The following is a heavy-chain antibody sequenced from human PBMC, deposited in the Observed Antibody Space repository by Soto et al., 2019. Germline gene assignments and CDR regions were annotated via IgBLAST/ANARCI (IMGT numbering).Heavy chain of an antibody. CDR2: INGDGSRT. Sequence: PGGSLRLSCTASGLTFSSNWMYWACQAPRKGQVLVSRINGDGSRTNYADTVKGRFTGSRDNAKNTLKLQMNSLRAVDTAVYYCAKVLYDFWSGYDLSQEFDYWGQGTLVTVSS. J-gene: IGHJ4*02. CDR3: AKVLYDFWSGYDLSQEFDY. V-gene: IGHV3-74*01. D-gene: IGHD3-3*01. CDR1: GLTFSSNW.